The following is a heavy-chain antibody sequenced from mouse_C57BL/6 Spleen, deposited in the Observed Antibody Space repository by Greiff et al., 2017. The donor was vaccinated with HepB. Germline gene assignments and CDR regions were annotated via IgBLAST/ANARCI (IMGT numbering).Heavy chain of an antibody. V-gene: IGHV1-9*01. CDR3: ARKGVITTVVEVYYFDY. CDR2: ILPGSGST. Sequence: QVQLKESGAELMKPGASVKLSCKATGYTFTGYWIEWVKQRPGHGLEWIGEILPGSGSTNYNEKFKGKATFTADTSSNTAYMQLSSLTTEDSAIYYCARKGVITTVVEVYYFDYWGQGTTLTVSS. J-gene: IGHJ2*01. CDR1: GYTFTGYW. D-gene: IGHD1-1*01.